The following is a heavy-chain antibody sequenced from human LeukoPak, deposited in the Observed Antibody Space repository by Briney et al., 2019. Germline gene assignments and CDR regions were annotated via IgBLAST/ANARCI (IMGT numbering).Heavy chain of an antibody. CDR3: ARDRRYYDSSNFDY. CDR1: GFTFSSYW. J-gene: IGHJ4*02. Sequence: NTGGSLRLSCAASGFTFSSYWMHWVRQAPGKGLEWVSSISSSSSYIYYADSVKGRFTISRDNAKNSLYLQMNSLRAEDTAVYYCARDRRYYDSSNFDYWGQGTLVTVSS. D-gene: IGHD3-22*01. CDR2: ISSSSSYI. V-gene: IGHV3-21*01.